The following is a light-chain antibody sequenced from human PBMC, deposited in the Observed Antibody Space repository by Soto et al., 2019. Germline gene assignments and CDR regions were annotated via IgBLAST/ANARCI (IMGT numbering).Light chain of an antibody. CDR3: RQYDSSPIT. CDR2: GAS. CDR1: QSVSSSY. Sequence: EIVLTQSPGTLSLSPGERATLSCRASQSVSSSYLAWYQQKPGQAPRLLIYGASSRATGIPDRFSGSGSGTHFTLTISRQEPEDFAVYYCRQYDSSPITFGQGTRLEIK. V-gene: IGKV3-20*01. J-gene: IGKJ5*01.